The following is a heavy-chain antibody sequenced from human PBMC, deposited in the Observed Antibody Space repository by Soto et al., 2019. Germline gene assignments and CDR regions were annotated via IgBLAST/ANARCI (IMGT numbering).Heavy chain of an antibody. CDR1: GFTFSSYG. D-gene: IGHD2-21*01. CDR2: ISYDGSNK. V-gene: IGHV3-30*03. CDR3: ASPGGADAFDI. Sequence: GESLKISCAASGFTFSSYGMHWVRQAPGKGLEWVAVISYDGSNKYYADSVKGRFTISRDNSKNTLYLQMNSLRAEDTAVYYCASPGGADAFDIWGQGTMVTVSS. J-gene: IGHJ3*02.